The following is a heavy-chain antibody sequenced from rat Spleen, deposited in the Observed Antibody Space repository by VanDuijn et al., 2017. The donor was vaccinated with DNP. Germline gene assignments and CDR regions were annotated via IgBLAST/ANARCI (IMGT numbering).Heavy chain of an antibody. V-gene: IGHV5-7*01. CDR1: GITFSDHN. CDR2: ISYDGSDT. CDR3: AGRPPPTRGPFDY. D-gene: IGHD1-4*01. J-gene: IGHJ2*01. Sequence: EVQLVESGGGLVQPGRSLKLSCAVSGITFSDHNMAWVRQAPKKSLEWVATISYDGSDTYYRDSMKGRFTISRDNAKSCLYLQMDSLRSEDTATYYCAGRPPPTRGPFDYWGQGVTVTVSS.